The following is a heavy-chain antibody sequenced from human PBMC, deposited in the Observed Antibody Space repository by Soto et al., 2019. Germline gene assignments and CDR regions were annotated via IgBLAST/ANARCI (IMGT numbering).Heavy chain of an antibody. CDR3: ARGGTPIDY. J-gene: IGHJ4*02. V-gene: IGHV1-18*01. D-gene: IGHD3-16*01. Sequence: QVQLVQSGAEVKKPGASVMVACKASGYPFTSYGISWVRQAPGRGLEWMGWISAYNGNTNYAQKLQGRVTMTTDTSTSTADMELRSRRSDDTAVDYSARGGTPIDYWCQGTLVTVSS. CDR1: GYPFTSYG. CDR2: ISAYNGNT.